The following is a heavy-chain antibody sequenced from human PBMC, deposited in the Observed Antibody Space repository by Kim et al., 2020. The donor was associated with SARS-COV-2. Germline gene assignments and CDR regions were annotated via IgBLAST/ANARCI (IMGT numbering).Heavy chain of an antibody. CDR3: ARALWFGVRGWFDP. CDR2: INTNTGNP. J-gene: IGHJ5*02. CDR1: VYTFTSYA. Sequence: ASVKVSCKASVYTFTSYAMNWVRQAPGQGLEWMGWINTNTGNPTYAQGFTGRFVFSLDTSVSTAYLQISSLKAEDTAVYYCARALWFGVRGWFDPWGQGTLVTVSS. V-gene: IGHV7-4-1*02. D-gene: IGHD3-10*01.